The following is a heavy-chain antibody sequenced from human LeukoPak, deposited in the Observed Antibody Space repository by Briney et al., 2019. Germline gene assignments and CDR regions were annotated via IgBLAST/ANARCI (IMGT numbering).Heavy chain of an antibody. V-gene: IGHV1-69*01. CDR1: GGTFSSYA. CDR3: ARVFPTTVEYYYYMDV. D-gene: IGHD4-11*01. J-gene: IGHJ6*03. CDR2: IIPIFGTA. Sequence: SVKVSCKVSGGTFSSYAISWVRQAPGQGLEWMGGIIPIFGTANYAQKFQGRVTITADESTSTAYMELSSLRSEDTAVYYCARVFPTTVEYYYYMDVWGKGTTVTVSS.